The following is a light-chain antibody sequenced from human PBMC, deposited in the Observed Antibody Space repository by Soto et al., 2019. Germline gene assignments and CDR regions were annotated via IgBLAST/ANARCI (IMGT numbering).Light chain of an antibody. CDR1: QGISSA. J-gene: IGKJ2*01. V-gene: IGKV1-13*02. CDR2: DAS. CDR3: QQFNSYPPYT. Sequence: AIQLTQSPSSLSASVGDRVTITCRASQGISSALAWYQQKPGTAPKLLIYDASSLESGVPSRFSGSGSGTDFTLTISSLQPEDFATYYCQQFNSYPPYTFGQGTKLEIK.